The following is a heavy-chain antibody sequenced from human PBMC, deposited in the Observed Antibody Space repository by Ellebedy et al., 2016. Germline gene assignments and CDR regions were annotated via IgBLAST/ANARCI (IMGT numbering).Heavy chain of an antibody. CDR2: ISSSSSVI. D-gene: IGHD6-19*01. V-gene: IGHV3-48*04. CDR3: ARALAVAESFNDY. Sequence: GESLKISXAASGFIFSSYSMNWVRQAPGKGLEWVSYISSSSSVIYYADSVKGRFTISRDNAKNSLFLQMTSLRAEDTAVYYCARALAVAESFNDYWGQGTLVTVSS. CDR1: GFIFSSYS. J-gene: IGHJ4*02.